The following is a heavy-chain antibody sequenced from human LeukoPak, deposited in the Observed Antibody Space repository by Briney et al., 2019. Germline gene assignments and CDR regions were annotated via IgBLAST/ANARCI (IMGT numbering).Heavy chain of an antibody. D-gene: IGHD3-3*01. Sequence: GGSMRLSCAASGFPFSSFWMHWVRQAPGKGLVWVSRIAGDGIATAYADSVKGRFTISRDNAKNTLYLQMSSLRADDTAVYYCARVRGADYDFWSAYSHWGQGTLVTVSP. CDR3: ARVRGADYDFWSAYSH. V-gene: IGHV3-74*01. CDR2: IAGDGIAT. J-gene: IGHJ4*02. CDR1: GFPFSSFW.